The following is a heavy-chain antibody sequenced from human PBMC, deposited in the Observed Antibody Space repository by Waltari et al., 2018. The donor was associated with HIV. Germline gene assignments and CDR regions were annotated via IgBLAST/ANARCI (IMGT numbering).Heavy chain of an antibody. D-gene: IGHD4-4*01. CDR2: INLSARP. CDR1: GGSFSGYY. J-gene: IGHJ6*02. Sequence: QVQLQQWGAGLLKPSETLSLTCAVYGGSFSGYYWRWIRQPPGKGLAWIGEINLSARPNYNPSRKRRVRISGDSSKTQFSLKLISVTAAVTSLYFCSRGSPARLEMATVYYYYYAMDVWGQGTTVTVSS. CDR3: SRGSPARLEMATVYYYYYAMDV. V-gene: IGHV4-34*01.